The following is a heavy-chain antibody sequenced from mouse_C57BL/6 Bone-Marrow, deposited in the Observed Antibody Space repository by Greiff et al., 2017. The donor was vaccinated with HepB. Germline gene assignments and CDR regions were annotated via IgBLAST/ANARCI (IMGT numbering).Heavy chain of an antibody. CDR2: IYPGDGDT. CDR3: AMGLPFDY. Sequence: QVQLQQSGPELVKPGASVKISCKASGYAFSSSWMNWVKQRPGKGLEWIGRIYPGDGDTNYNGKFKGKATLTADKSSSTAYMQLSSLTSEDSAVYYCAMGLPFDYWGQGTTLTVSS. V-gene: IGHV1-82*01. J-gene: IGHJ2*01. CDR1: GYAFSSSW. D-gene: IGHD2-4*01.